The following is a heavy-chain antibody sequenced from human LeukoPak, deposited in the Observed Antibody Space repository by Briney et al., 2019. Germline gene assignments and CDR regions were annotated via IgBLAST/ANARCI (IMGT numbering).Heavy chain of an antibody. CDR1: GFTFNGYA. J-gene: IGHJ3*02. Sequence: GRSLRLSCAASGFTFNGYAMHWVRQAPGKGLEWVSGISWNSGSIGYADSVKGRFTISRDNAKNSLYLQMDSLRPEDTALYYCAKDIVVVTAIPGDAFDIWGQGTMVTVSS. CDR3: AKDIVVVTAIPGDAFDI. D-gene: IGHD2-21*02. V-gene: IGHV3-9*01. CDR2: ISWNSGSI.